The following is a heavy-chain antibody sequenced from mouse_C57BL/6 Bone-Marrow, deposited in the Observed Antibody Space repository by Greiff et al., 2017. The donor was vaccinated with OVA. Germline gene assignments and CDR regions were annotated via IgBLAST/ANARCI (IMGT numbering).Heavy chain of an antibody. J-gene: IGHJ2*01. D-gene: IGHD2-2*01. Sequence: EVQRVESGGGLVQPGGSLSLSCAASGFTFTDYYMSWVRQPPGKALEWLGFIRNKANGYTTEYSASVKGRFTISRDNSQSILYLQMNALRAEDSATYYCARYKWFYYFDYWGQGTTLTVSS. CDR3: ARYKWFYYFDY. CDR1: GFTFTDYY. CDR2: IRNKANGYTT. V-gene: IGHV7-3*01.